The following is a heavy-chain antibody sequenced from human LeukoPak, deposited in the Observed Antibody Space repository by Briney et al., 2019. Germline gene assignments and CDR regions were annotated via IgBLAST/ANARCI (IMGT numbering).Heavy chain of an antibody. CDR3: AKGGIAVAGEEDY. V-gene: IGHV3-23*01. Sequence: GGSLRLSCAVSGFAFGSEAMSWVRQSPARGLEWVASISPGGGTTYYADSVKGRFTISRDNSKNTLYLQMNSLRAEDTAVYYCAKGGIAVAGEEDYWGQGTLVTVSS. J-gene: IGHJ4*02. D-gene: IGHD6-19*01. CDR2: ISPGGGTT. CDR1: GFAFGSEA.